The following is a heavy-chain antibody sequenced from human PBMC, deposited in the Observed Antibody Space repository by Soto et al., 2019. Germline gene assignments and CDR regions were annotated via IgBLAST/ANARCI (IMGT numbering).Heavy chain of an antibody. V-gene: IGHV1-3*01. CDR3: ARTPIAVAGRGDY. D-gene: IGHD6-19*01. CDR1: GYAFTSYA. J-gene: IGHJ4*02. CDR2: INAGNGNT. Sequence: ASVKVSCKASGYAFTSYAMHWVRQAPGQRLEWMGWINAGNGNTKYSQKFQGRVTITRDTSASTAYMELSSLRSEDTAVYYCARTPIAVAGRGDYWGQGTLVTVSS.